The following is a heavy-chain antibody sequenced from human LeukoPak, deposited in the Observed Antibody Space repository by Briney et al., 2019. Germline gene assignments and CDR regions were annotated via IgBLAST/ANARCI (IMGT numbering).Heavy chain of an antibody. V-gene: IGHV4-59*01. CDR2: IYYSGNT. D-gene: IGHD3-10*01. CDR3: ARYPGLEGAGSKGAFDY. Sequence: SETLSLTCTVSGGSISGYYWSWIRQPPGKGLEWIAYIYYSGNTNYNPSLKSRVTISVDMSKNQFSLKLRSVTAADTAVYYCARYPGLEGAGSKGAFDYWGQGTLVTVSS. J-gene: IGHJ4*02. CDR1: GGSISGYY.